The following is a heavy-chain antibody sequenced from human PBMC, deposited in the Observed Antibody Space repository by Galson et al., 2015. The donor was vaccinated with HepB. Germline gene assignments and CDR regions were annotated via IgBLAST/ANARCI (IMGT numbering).Heavy chain of an antibody. Sequence: SLRLSCAASGFTFSSYGMHWVRQAPGKGLEWVAVIWYDGSNKYYADSVKGRFTISRDNSKNTLYLQMNSLRAEDTAVYYCARDNGGAESSSWYWGATNWFDPWGQGTLVTVSS. CDR3: ARDNGGAESSSWYWGATNWFDP. V-gene: IGHV3-33*08. CDR1: GFTFSSYG. J-gene: IGHJ5*02. CDR2: IWYDGSNK. D-gene: IGHD6-13*01.